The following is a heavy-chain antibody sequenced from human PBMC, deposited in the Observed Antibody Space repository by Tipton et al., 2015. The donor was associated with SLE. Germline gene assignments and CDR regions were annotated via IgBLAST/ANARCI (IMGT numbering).Heavy chain of an antibody. CDR3: ARDSYHDFWSGHTYHYMDV. CDR1: GYTFSSYG. J-gene: IGHJ6*03. Sequence: QLVQSGAEVKKPGASVKVSCKASGYTFSSYGISWVRQAPGQGLEWMGRISANKGSTNYVQKLQGRVTMTTETSASTAYMELRSLTSDDTAIYYCARDSYHDFWSGHTYHYMDVWGKGTTVTVSS. D-gene: IGHD3-3*01. V-gene: IGHV1-18*01. CDR2: ISANKGST.